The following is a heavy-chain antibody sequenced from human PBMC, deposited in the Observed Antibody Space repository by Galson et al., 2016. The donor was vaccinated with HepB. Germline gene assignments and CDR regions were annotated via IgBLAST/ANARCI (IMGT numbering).Heavy chain of an antibody. CDR1: GFIFSNYG. J-gene: IGHJ4*02. V-gene: IGHV3-33*01. CDR3: ARDLDY. Sequence: SLRLSCAASGFIFSNYGMHWVRQAPGKGLEWVAVIWFDGSIQYYADSVKGRFTISRDNSNNMLSLQMNSLRAEDTAVYYCARDLDYWGQGTLVTVSS. CDR2: IWFDGSIQ.